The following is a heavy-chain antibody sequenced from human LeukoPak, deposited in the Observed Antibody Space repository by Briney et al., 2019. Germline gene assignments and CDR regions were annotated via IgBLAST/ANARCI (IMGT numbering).Heavy chain of an antibody. CDR2: IYHSGST. CDR1: GDSITSYY. Sequence: SETLSLTCTVSGDSITSYYWTWIRQPPGKGLEWIGYIYHSGSTNYNPSLKSRVTISVDTSKNQFSLRLSSVTAADTAVYYCARRQGDYWGQGTLVTVSS. CDR3: ARRQGDY. J-gene: IGHJ4*02. V-gene: IGHV4-59*01.